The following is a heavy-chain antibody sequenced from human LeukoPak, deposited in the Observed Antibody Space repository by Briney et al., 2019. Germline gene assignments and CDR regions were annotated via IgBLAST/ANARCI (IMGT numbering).Heavy chain of an antibody. CDR1: GFTFSSYW. CDR2: IKEDESKT. Sequence: GGSLRLSCAASGFTFSSYWMSWVRQAPGKGLEWVANIKEDESKTYYVDSVKGRFTISRDNAKKSLFLQMNSLGAEDTAVYYCARDASLYCAGDTCYWAFDRWGQGTLVTVS. D-gene: IGHD2-21*02. J-gene: IGHJ5*02. V-gene: IGHV3-7*01. CDR3: ARDASLYCAGDTCYWAFDR.